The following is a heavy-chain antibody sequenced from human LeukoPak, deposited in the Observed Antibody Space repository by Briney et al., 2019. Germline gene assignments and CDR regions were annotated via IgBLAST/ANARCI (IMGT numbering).Heavy chain of an antibody. D-gene: IGHD2-15*01. J-gene: IGHJ4*02. Sequence: PSQTLSLTCAVYGGSFSGYYWSWIRQPPGKGLEWIGEINHSGSTNYNPSLKNRVTISVDTSKNQFSLKLSSVTAADTAVYYCARGTPDGRTFYPFDYWGQGTLVTVSS. CDR3: ARGTPDGRTFYPFDY. CDR1: GGSFSGYY. V-gene: IGHV4-34*09. CDR2: INHSGST.